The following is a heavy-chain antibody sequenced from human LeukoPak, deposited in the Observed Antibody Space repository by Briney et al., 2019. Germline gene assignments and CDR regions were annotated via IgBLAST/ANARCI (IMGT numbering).Heavy chain of an antibody. CDR1: GGSISSCY. J-gene: IGHJ5*02. V-gene: IGHV4-59*08. Sequence: SETLSLTCTVSGGSISSCYWSWIRQPPGKGLEWIGYIYYSGSTNYNPSLKSRVTISVDTSKNQFSLKLSSVTAADTAVYYCARHVIPAARWWFDPWGQGTLVTVSS. CDR2: IYYSGST. D-gene: IGHD2/OR15-2a*01. CDR3: ARHVIPAARWWFDP.